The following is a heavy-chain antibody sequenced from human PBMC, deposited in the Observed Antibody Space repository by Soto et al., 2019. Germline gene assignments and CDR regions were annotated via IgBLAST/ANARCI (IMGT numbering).Heavy chain of an antibody. CDR3: AKPGMSGSYPLDY. J-gene: IGHJ4*02. D-gene: IGHD1-26*01. CDR2: ISYDGSNK. Sequence: QVQLVECGGGVVQPGRSLRLSCAASGFTFSSYGMHWVRQAPGKGLEWVAVISYDGSNKYYADSVKGRFTISRDNSKNTLYLQMNSLRAEDTAVYYCAKPGMSGSYPLDYWGQGTLVTVSS. V-gene: IGHV3-30*18. CDR1: GFTFSSYG.